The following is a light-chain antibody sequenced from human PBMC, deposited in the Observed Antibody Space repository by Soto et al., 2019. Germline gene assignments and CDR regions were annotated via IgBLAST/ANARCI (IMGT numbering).Light chain of an antibody. CDR2: DAS. Sequence: PGERATLSCRASQSVGADYLAWYQQEPGQAPRLLIYDASKRATGIPDRFSGSGSGTDFTLTISRLEPEDFAVYYCQQYAHSPKTFGQGTKVEI. J-gene: IGKJ1*01. CDR1: QSVGADY. CDR3: QQYAHSPKT. V-gene: IGKV3-20*01.